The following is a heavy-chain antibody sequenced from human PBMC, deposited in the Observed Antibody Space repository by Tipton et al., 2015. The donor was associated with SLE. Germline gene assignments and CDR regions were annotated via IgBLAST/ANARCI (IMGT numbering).Heavy chain of an antibody. Sequence: GSLRLSCTASGFTFSSQEMNWVRQAPGKGLEWVSYISSGGTFIHYADAVKGRFTISRDNAKNSLYLQMNSLRAEDTAVYYCARGFWNGFYSGYFDSWGQGAPVTVSS. D-gene: IGHD3-3*01. J-gene: IGHJ4*02. V-gene: IGHV3-48*03. CDR1: GFTFSSQE. CDR3: ARGFWNGFYSGYFDS. CDR2: ISSGGTFI.